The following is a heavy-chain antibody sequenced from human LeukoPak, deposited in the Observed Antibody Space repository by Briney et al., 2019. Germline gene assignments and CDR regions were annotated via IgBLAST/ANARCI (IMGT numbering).Heavy chain of an antibody. J-gene: IGHJ4*02. Sequence: SVKVSCKASVCTFSSYTISWVRQAPGQGLEWMGRIIPILDIANYAQNFQGRVTITADKSTSTAYMELSSLRSEDTAVYYCARGYTGFGELLAYWGQGTLVTVSS. V-gene: IGHV1-69*02. CDR1: VCTFSSYT. CDR2: IIPILDIA. CDR3: ARGYTGFGELLAY. D-gene: IGHD3-10*01.